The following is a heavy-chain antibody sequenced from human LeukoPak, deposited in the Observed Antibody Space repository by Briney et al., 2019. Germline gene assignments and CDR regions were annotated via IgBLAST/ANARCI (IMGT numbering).Heavy chain of an antibody. D-gene: IGHD6-19*01. CDR2: IYPGDSDT. V-gene: IGHV5-51*01. J-gene: IGHJ4*02. CDR3: ARGSGWDFDY. Sequence: PGESLKIPCKGSGYRFTSYWIGWAGQMPGKGLDWMGIIYPGDSDTRYSPSFQGQVTISADKSISTASLQWSSLKASDTAMYYCARGSGWDFDYWGQGTLVTVSS. CDR1: GYRFTSYW.